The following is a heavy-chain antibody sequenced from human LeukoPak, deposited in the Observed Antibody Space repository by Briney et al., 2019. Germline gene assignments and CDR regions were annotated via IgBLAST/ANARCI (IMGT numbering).Heavy chain of an antibody. J-gene: IGHJ4*02. Sequence: GGSLRLSCEASGFPFSSYAMNWVRQAPGKGLVWVSRINSDGSSTTYADSVKGRFTISRDNAKNTLYLQMNSLRAEDTAVYYCAGSRGGPYYFDYWGQGTLVTVSS. V-gene: IGHV3-74*01. CDR1: GFPFSSYA. CDR2: INSDGSST. D-gene: IGHD3-10*01. CDR3: AGSRGGPYYFDY.